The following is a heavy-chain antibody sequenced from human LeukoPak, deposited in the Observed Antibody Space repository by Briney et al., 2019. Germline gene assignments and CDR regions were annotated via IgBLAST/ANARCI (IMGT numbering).Heavy chain of an antibody. CDR3: ARVPTVTFFDY. V-gene: IGHV4-39*07. D-gene: IGHD4-17*01. CDR1: GGSISSSSYY. J-gene: IGHJ4*02. Sequence: SETLSLTCTVSGGSISSSSYYWGWIRQPPGKGLEWIGSIYYSGSTYYNPSLKSRVTISVDTSENQFSLKLSSVTAADTAVYYCARVPTVTFFDYWGQGTLVTVSS. CDR2: IYYSGST.